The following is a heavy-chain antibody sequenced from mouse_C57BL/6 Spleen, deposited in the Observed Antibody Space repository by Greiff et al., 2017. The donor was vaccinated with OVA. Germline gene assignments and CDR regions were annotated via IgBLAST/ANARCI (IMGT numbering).Heavy chain of an antibody. D-gene: IGHD2-4*01. CDR3: ARQDYGDY. V-gene: IGHV5-6*01. J-gene: IGHJ4*01. Sequence: EVKLVESGGDLVKPGGSLKLSCAASGFTFSSYGMSWVRQTPDKRLEWVATISSGGSYPYYPDSVKGRFTISRDNAKNTLYLQMIRLKAEDTSMYYCARQDYGDYWGQGTSVTVSS. CDR1: GFTFSSYG. CDR2: ISSGGSYP.